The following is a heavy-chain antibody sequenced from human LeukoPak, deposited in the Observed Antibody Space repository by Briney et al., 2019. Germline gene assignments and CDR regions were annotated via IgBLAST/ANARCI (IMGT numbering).Heavy chain of an antibody. Sequence: GGSLRLSCAASGFTFSSYSMHWARQAPGKGLEWVAVISYDGSNKYYADSVKGRFTISRDNSKNTMYLQMNSLRAEDTAVYYCAKVRSCIFDYWAQGTLVSASS. J-gene: IGHJ4*02. CDR1: GFTFSSYS. V-gene: IGHV3-30*18. CDR2: ISYDGSNK. CDR3: AKVRSCIFDY. D-gene: IGHD2-15*01.